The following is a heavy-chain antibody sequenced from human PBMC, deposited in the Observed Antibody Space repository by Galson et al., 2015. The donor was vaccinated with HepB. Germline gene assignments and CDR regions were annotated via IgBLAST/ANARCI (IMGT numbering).Heavy chain of an antibody. J-gene: IGHJ4*02. CDR2: ISGSGGST. CDR1: GFTFSSYA. V-gene: IGHV3-23*01. D-gene: IGHD6-19*01. CDR3: AKDLGAVVGIAVAGPDY. Sequence: SLRLSCAASGFTFSSYAMSWVRQAPGKGLEWVSAISGSGGSTYYADSVKGGFTISRDNSKNTLYLQMNSLRAEDTAVYYCAKDLGAVVGIAVAGPDYWGQGTLVTVSS.